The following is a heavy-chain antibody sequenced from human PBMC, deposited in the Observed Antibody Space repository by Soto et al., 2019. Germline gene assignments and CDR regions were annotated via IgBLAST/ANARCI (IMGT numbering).Heavy chain of an antibody. J-gene: IGHJ6*02. CDR3: ARSQGSSTSLEIYYYYYYGMDV. CDR2: IIPISDTT. V-gene: IGHV1-69*01. CDR1: GGTFSSYA. Sequence: QVQLVQSGAEVKKPGSSVKVSCKASGGTFSSYAISWVRQAPGQGLEWMGGIIPISDTTNYAQKFQGGVTITADESTSTAYMELSILRSEDTAVYYCARSQGSSTSLEIYYYYYYGMDVWGQGTTVTVSS. D-gene: IGHD2-2*01.